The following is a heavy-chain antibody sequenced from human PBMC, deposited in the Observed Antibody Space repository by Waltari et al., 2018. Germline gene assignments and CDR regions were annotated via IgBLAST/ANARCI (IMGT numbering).Heavy chain of an antibody. J-gene: IGHJ4*02. CDR2: IKQDGSGK. CDR1: GFTFSSDW. CDR3: ASGAGGFDY. V-gene: IGHV3-7*01. Sequence: ELQLVESGGGLVQPGGSRRLPCAAYGFTFSSDWMSWVRQAPGKGLEWVANIKQDGSGKYYVDSVKGRFTISRDNAKNSLYLQMNSLRAEDTAVYYCASGAGGFDYWGQGTLVTVSS. D-gene: IGHD3-10*01.